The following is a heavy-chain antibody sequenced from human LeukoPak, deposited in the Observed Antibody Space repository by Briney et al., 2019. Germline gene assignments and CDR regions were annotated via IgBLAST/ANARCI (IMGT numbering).Heavy chain of an antibody. CDR3: AKDWGSGSYYPQAFDK. D-gene: IGHD3-10*01. V-gene: IGHV3-23*01. CDR1: GFTFSSFA. Sequence: GGSLRLSCAASGFTFSSFAMSWVRQAPGKGLEWVSGISTSGGSTYYADSVKGRFTISRDNSKNTLYLQMNSLRAEDTAKYYCAKDWGSGSYYPQAFDKWGQGTLVTVSS. CDR2: ISTSGGST. J-gene: IGHJ4*02.